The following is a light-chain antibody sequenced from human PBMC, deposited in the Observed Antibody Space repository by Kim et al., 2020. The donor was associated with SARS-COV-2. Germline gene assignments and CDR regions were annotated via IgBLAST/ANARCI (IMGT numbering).Light chain of an antibody. V-gene: IGLV2-11*03. CDR3: CSYTGSYTWV. CDR1: SSFVGDNNF. CDR2: DVS. J-gene: IGLJ3*02. Sequence: GQSVTISCTGASSFVGDNNFVSWYQQHPGKAPKLVIFDVSRRPSGVPGRFSGSKSGNTASLTISGLQTEDEADYYCCSYTGSYTWVFGGGTKLTVL.